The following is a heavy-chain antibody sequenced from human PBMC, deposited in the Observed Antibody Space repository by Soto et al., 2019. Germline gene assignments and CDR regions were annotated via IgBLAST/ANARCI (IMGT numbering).Heavy chain of an antibody. V-gene: IGHV5-51*01. Sequence: GESLKISCKGSGYSFTSYWIGWVRQMPGKGLEWMGIIYPGDSDTRYSPSFQGQVTISADKSISTAYLQWSSLKASDTAMYYCARHDTVTTYHYYGMDVWGQGTTVTVSS. D-gene: IGHD4-17*01. CDR3: ARHDTVTTYHYYGMDV. CDR2: IYPGDSDT. CDR1: GYSFTSYW. J-gene: IGHJ6*02.